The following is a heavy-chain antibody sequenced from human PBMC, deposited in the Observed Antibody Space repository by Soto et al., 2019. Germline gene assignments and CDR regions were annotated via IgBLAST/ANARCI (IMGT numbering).Heavy chain of an antibody. D-gene: IGHD6-13*01. CDR3: AKDRYQLVSTVGYYFDY. V-gene: IGHV3-30*18. J-gene: IGHJ4*02. CDR1: GLTFTNYG. CDR2: ISDDGTKK. Sequence: QPGGSLRLSCAASGLTFTNYGFHWVRQAPGKGLEWVAIISDDGTKKNYGDSVKGRFTISRDNSKSTLYLQMNSLRVEDTAVYYCAKDRYQLVSTVGYYFDYWGQGTLVTVSS.